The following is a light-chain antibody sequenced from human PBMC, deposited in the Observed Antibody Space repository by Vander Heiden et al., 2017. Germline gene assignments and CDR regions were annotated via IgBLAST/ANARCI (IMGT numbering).Light chain of an antibody. CDR3: QSADSSGTYWV. CDR2: KDS. CDR1: ALPKQY. V-gene: IGLV3-25*03. J-gene: IGLJ3*02. Sequence: SYDLTQPPSVSVSPGQTARITCSGDALPKQYAYWYQQKPGQAPVLVIYKDSERPSGIPERFSGSSSGTTVTLTISGVQAEDEADYYCQSADSSGTYWVFVGGTKLTVL.